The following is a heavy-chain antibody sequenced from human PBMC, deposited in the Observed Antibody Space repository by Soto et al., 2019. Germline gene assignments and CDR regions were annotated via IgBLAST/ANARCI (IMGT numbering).Heavy chain of an antibody. J-gene: IGHJ6*03. CDR2: ISSSSSYI. V-gene: IGHV3-21*01. CDR1: GFTFSSYS. CDR3: ARVDEGPPAYYDILTGYYPHYYYYYMDV. D-gene: IGHD3-9*01. Sequence: EVQLVESGGGLVKPGGSLRLSCAASGFTFSSYSMNWVRQAPGKGLEWVSSISSSSSYIYYADSVKGRFTISRDNAKNSLYLQMNSLRAEDTAVYYCARVDEGPPAYYDILTGYYPHYYYYYMDVWGKGTTVTVSS.